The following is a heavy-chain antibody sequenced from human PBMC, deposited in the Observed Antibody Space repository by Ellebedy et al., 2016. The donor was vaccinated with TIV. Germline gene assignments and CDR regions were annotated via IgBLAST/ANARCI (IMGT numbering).Heavy chain of an antibody. V-gene: IGHV3-21*05. CDR3: ARVGSGWDY. CDR2: ISTSSSDI. D-gene: IGHD3-10*01. CDR1: GFIFSTYS. J-gene: IGHJ4*02. Sequence: GGSLRLXXAASGFIFSTYSMNWVRQAPGKGLEWVSYISTSSSDIYYADSVKGRFTISRDNAKNSLYLQMSDLRAEDTAVYYCARVGSGWDYWGQGTLVTVSS.